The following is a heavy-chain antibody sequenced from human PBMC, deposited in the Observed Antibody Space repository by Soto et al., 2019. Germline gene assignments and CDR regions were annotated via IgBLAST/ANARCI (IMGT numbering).Heavy chain of an antibody. CDR2: IYYSGNT. CDR3: ARSNGDYGDY. D-gene: IGHD4-17*01. J-gene: IGHJ4*02. Sequence: QVQLQGSGPGLLKPSETLSLTCTVSGDSISSYYWSWIRQPPGKGLEWIGYIYYSGNTNYNPSLKSRVTISVDTSKNQFSLKLSSVTAADTAVYYCARSNGDYGDYWSQGTLFTVSS. V-gene: IGHV4-59*01. CDR1: GDSISSYY.